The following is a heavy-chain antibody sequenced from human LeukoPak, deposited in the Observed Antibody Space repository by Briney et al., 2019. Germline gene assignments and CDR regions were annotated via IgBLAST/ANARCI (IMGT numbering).Heavy chain of an antibody. CDR1: GGSISSSNW. D-gene: IGHD6-6*01. CDR3: ARTVEYSSPFDY. Sequence: SGTLSLTCAVSGGSISSSNWWSWVRQPPGKGLEWIGEIYHSGSTNYNPSLKSRVTISVDTSKNQFSLKLSSVTAADTAVYYCARTVEYSSPFDYWGQGTLVTVSS. CDR2: IYHSGST. V-gene: IGHV4-4*02. J-gene: IGHJ4*02.